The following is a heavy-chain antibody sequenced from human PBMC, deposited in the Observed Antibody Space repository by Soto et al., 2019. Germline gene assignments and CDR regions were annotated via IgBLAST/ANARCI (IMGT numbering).Heavy chain of an antibody. Sequence: GGSLRLSCAASGFTVSKNYMSWVRQPPGKGLEWVSVLYSDGSIYYADSVKGRFTISRDNSKNTLYLRMNSLRAEDTAVYYCATHTWIQRFENWGQGTLVTVSS. CDR2: LYSDGSI. J-gene: IGHJ4*02. V-gene: IGHV3-53*01. CDR3: ATHTWIQRFEN. CDR1: GFTVSKNY. D-gene: IGHD5-18*01.